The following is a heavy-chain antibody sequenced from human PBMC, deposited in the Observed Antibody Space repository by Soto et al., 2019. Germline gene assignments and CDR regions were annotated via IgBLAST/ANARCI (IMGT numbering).Heavy chain of an antibody. CDR2: INAGNGNT. CDR1: GYTFTSYA. Sequence: QVQLVQSGAEEKKPGASGKVSCKASGYTFTSYAMHWVRQPPGKRLEWMGWINAGNGNTKYSQKFQGRVTITRDTSASTAYMELSSLRSEDTAVYYCARGTVVTHFDYWGQGTLVTVSS. D-gene: IGHD2-15*01. V-gene: IGHV1-3*05. J-gene: IGHJ4*02. CDR3: ARGTVVTHFDY.